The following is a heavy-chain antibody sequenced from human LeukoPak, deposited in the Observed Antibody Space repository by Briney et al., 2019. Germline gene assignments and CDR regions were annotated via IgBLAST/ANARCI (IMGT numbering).Heavy chain of an antibody. D-gene: IGHD6-25*01. Sequence: PSETLSLTCTLSGRSISSSSYYWGWTRQPPGKGLEWIGGIYYSGSTHHNPSLKSRVTISVATSKNNFSLELRFVTAADTAVYYCARRGSGGSEFDYWGQGTLVTVSS. CDR1: GRSISSSSYY. CDR3: ARRGSGGSEFDY. CDR2: IYYSGST. J-gene: IGHJ4*02. V-gene: IGHV4-39*01.